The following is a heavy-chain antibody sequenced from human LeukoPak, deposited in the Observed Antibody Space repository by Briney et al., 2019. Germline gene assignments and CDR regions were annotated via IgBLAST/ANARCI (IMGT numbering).Heavy chain of an antibody. CDR1: GGTFSSYA. J-gene: IGHJ4*02. D-gene: IGHD1-26*01. Sequence: GASVKVSCKASGGTFSSYAIGWVRQAPGQGLEWMGRIIPIVGLPNYTQKFQGRVTITADISTSTAYMELSSLRSEDTAVYYCARESSPHSGSFYYFDYWGQGTLVTVSS. CDR3: ARESSPHSGSFYYFDY. V-gene: IGHV1-69*04. CDR2: IIPIVGLP.